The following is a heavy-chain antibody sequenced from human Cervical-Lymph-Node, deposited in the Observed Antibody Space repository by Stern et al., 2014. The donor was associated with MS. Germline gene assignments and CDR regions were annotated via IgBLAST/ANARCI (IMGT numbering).Heavy chain of an antibody. Sequence: QVQLVQSGAEVQKPGSSVKVSCKASGDTFSSYAINWVRQVPGQGLEWMGGITPVFGTTNYAQKFQGRVTITADKSTNTAYMELMTLRSEDTAVYYCARGGGLVGYFDYWGQGTLVSVSS. J-gene: IGHJ4*02. CDR3: ARGGGLVGYFDY. D-gene: IGHD1-26*01. CDR2: ITPVFGTT. CDR1: GDTFSSYA. V-gene: IGHV1-69*06.